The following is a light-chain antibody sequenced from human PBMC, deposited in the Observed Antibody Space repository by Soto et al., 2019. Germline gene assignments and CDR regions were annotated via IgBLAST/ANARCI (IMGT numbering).Light chain of an antibody. CDR2: DVS. Sequence: EIVLTQSPATLSLSSGERATLSCRASQSVSPYLAWYQQKPGQAPRLLIYDVSKRATGIPGRFSGTGSGTDLTLSISSLEPEDFAVYYCQQRCTWPLTFGGGTRVEIK. CDR1: QSVSPY. V-gene: IGKV3-11*01. J-gene: IGKJ4*01. CDR3: QQRCTWPLT.